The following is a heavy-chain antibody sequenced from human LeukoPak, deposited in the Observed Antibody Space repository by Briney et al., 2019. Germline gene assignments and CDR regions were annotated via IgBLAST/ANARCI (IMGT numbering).Heavy chain of an antibody. CDR1: GFSFSDAW. V-gene: IGHV4-34*01. J-gene: IGHJ4*02. D-gene: IGHD5-18*01. CDR3: ARPRGPRYSYAY. CDR2: VNHSGST. Sequence: GSLRLSCAAPGFSFSDAWMSWVRQIPGKGLEWIGEVNHSGSTNYNPSLKSRVTISVDTSKNQFSLKLSSVTAADTAVYYCARPRGPRYSYAYWGQGTLVTVSS.